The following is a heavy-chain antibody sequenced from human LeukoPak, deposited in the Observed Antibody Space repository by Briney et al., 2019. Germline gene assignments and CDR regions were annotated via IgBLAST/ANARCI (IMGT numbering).Heavy chain of an antibody. CDR3: AKDDVDNWNGWYYFDY. J-gene: IGHJ4*02. V-gene: IGHV4-4*02. CDR2: IYHSGST. CDR1: GGSISSSHW. D-gene: IGHD1-20*01. Sequence: SETLSLTCAVSGGSISSSHWWSWVRQPPGKGLEWIGEIYHSGSTNYNPSLKSRVTISVDKSKNQFSLKLSSVTAADTAVYYCAKDDVDNWNGWYYFDYWGQGTLVTVSS.